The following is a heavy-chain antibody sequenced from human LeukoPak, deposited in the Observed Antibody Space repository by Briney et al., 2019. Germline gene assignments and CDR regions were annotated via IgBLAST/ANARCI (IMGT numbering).Heavy chain of an antibody. Sequence: ASVKVSCQASGYTFTSYGISWVRQAPGQGLEWMGWISAYNGNTNYAQKLQGRVTMTRDTSISTAYMELSRLRSDDTAVYYCARVRRIAAADAYFDYWGQGTLVTVSS. CDR3: ARVRRIAAADAYFDY. D-gene: IGHD6-13*01. CDR2: ISAYNGNT. CDR1: GYTFTSYG. J-gene: IGHJ4*02. V-gene: IGHV1-18*01.